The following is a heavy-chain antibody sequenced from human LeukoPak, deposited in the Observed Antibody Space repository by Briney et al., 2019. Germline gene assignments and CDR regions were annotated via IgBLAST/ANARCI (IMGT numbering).Heavy chain of an antibody. CDR3: ARQDYGSGNYYNDY. CDR2: IYYSGST. V-gene: IGHV4-39*01. Sequence: SETLSLTCTVSGGSISSSSYYWAWIRQPPGKGLEWIGSIYYSGSTYYNPSLKGRVTISVDSSKNQFSLKLGSVTAADAALYYCARQDYGSGNYYNDYWGQGPMLTVSS. J-gene: IGHJ4*02. CDR1: GGSISSSSYY. D-gene: IGHD3-10*01.